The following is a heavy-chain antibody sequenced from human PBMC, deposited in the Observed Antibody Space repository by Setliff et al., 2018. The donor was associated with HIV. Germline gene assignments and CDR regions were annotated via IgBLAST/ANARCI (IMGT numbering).Heavy chain of an antibody. D-gene: IGHD2-8*01. Sequence: PSETLSLTCAVSGYSISSGYYWSWIRQHPGKGLEWIGYIYYSGSTYYNPSLKSRLTISLDTSKNQFSLQVTSVTAADTAVYYCARDPYCPNTCYEDFTFDSWGQGTLVTVSS. CDR2: IYYSGST. CDR1: GYSISSGYY. CDR3: ARDPYCPNTCYEDFTFDS. V-gene: IGHV4-38-2*02. J-gene: IGHJ4*02.